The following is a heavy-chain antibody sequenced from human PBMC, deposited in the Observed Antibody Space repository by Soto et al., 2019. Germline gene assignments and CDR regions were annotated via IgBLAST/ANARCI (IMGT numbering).Heavy chain of an antibody. V-gene: IGHV4-30-4*01. D-gene: IGHD5-18*01. CDR3: ASNIYGYPVYED. J-gene: IGHJ4*02. CDR1: GGSISSGDYY. CDR2: IYYSGST. Sequence: SETLSLTCTVSGGSISSGDYYWSWIRQPPGKGLEWIGYIYYSGSTYYNPSLKSRVTISVDTSKNQFSLKLSSVTAADTAGYYGASNIYGYPVYEDWGQGSLVTVSS.